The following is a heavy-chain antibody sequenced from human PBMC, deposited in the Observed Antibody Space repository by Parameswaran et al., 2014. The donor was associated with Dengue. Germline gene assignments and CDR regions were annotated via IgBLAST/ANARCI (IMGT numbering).Heavy chain of an antibody. D-gene: IGHD3-3*01. CDR3: AGGSGFLIDY. Sequence: QMPGKGLEWVANINKDGSEEYYVDSVKGRFTISRDNGKNSLYLQMNSLRVEDTAIYYCAGGSGFLIDYWGQGVLVTVSS. CDR2: INKDGSEE. V-gene: IGHV3-7*04. J-gene: IGHJ4*02.